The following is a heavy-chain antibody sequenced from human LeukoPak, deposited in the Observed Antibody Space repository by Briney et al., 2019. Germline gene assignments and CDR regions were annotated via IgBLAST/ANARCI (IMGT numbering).Heavy chain of an antibody. J-gene: IGHJ4*02. CDR1: GGSISSYY. Sequence: SETLSLTCTVSGGSISSYYWTWIRQPPGKRLEWIAYIYYSGSTNYNPSLKSRVTISVDTSKNQFSLELNSVTAADTAVYYCARRQAVVGAYYYFDYWGQGTLVTVSS. CDR2: IYYSGST. CDR3: ARRQAVVGAYYYFDY. D-gene: IGHD1-26*01. V-gene: IGHV4-59*08.